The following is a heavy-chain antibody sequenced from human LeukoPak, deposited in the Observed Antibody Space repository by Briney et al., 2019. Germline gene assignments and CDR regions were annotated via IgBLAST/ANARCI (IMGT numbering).Heavy chain of an antibody. V-gene: IGHV1-69*13. J-gene: IGHJ6*02. CDR2: IIPIFGTS. CDR3: ARDHSGSHPPHYYYGMDV. CDR1: GGTFSSYA. D-gene: IGHD3-22*01. Sequence: SVKVSCKASGGTFSSYAISWVRQAPGQGLEWMGGIIPIFGTSNYAQKFQGRVTITADESTSTAYMELSSLRSEDTAVYYCARDHSGSHPPHYYYGMDVWGQGTTVTVSS.